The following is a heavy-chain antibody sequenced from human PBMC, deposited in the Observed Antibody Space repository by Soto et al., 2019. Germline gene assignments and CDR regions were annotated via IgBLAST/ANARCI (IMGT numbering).Heavy chain of an antibody. CDR3: SRDGYCSGTSCYGMDV. Sequence: QVQLVESGGGVVQPGRSLRLSCAASGFTFSSYAMHWVRQAPGKGLEWVAVISYDGSNKYYADSVKGRFTISRDNYKNTLYLTMNSLRAGDTAVYYCSRDGYCSGTSCYGMDVWGQGTTVTVSS. CDR1: GFTFSSYA. CDR2: ISYDGSNK. V-gene: IGHV3-30-3*01. D-gene: IGHD2-2*01. J-gene: IGHJ6*02.